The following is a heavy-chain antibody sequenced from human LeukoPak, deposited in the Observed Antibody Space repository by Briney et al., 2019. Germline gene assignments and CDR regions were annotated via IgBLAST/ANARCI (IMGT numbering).Heavy chain of an antibody. D-gene: IGHD3-22*01. CDR2: MNPNSGNT. CDR1: GYTFTSYD. V-gene: IGHV1-8*03. J-gene: IGHJ3*02. CDR3: ARDPPPEITYYYDSSGNPSNDAFDI. Sequence: ASVKVSCKASGYTFTSYDINWVRQATGQGLEWMGWMNPNSGNTGYAQKFQGRVTITRNTSISTAYMELSSLRSEDTAVYYCARDPPPEITYYYDSSGNPSNDAFDIWGQGTMVTVSS.